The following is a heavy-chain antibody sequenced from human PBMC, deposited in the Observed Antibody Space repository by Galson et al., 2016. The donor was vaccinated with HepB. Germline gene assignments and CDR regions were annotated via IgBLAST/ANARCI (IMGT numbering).Heavy chain of an antibody. CDR2: SHYAGTA. CDR3: ARVGAAASNSNVYWFDP. D-gene: IGHD2-8*01. CDR1: GDSIKGVGHY. J-gene: IGHJ5*02. Sequence: TLSLTCAVSGDSIKGVGHYWNWLRQRPGKGLEWIGYSHYAGTASSNPSLKSRVSISVDTSNNLFSLTLTSVTADDTAVYYCARVGAAASNSNVYWFDPWGQGTMVTVSS. V-gene: IGHV4-31*11.